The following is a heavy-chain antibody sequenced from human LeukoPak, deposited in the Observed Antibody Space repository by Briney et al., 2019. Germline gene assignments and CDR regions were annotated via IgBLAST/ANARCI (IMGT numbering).Heavy chain of an antibody. CDR3: ARGGSGWYPDAFDI. D-gene: IGHD6-19*01. CDR1: GGSISSYY. Sequence: SETLSLTCTVSGGSISSYYWSWIRQPPGKGLEWIGYIYYSGSTNYNPSLKSRVTISVDTSKNQFSLKLSSVTAADTAVYYCARGGSGWYPDAFDIWGQGTMVTVSS. V-gene: IGHV4-59*01. CDR2: IYYSGST. J-gene: IGHJ3*02.